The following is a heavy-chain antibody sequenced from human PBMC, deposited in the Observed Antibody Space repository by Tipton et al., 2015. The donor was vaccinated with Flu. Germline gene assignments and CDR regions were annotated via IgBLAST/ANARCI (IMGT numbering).Heavy chain of an antibody. CDR1: GYTFTSYD. V-gene: IGHV1-8*01. CDR3: ARIYVRRRDGYSHFDY. D-gene: IGHD5-24*01. J-gene: IGHJ4*02. Sequence: QVQLVQSEAEVKKPGASVKVSCKASGYTFTSYDINWVRQATGQGLEWMGWMNPNSGNTGYAQKFQGRVTMTRNTSISTAYMELSSLRSEDTAVYYCARIYVRRRDGYSHFDYWGQGTLVTVSS. CDR2: MNPNSGNT.